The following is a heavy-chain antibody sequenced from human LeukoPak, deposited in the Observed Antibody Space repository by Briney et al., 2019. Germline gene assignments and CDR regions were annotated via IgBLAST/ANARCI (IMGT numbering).Heavy chain of an antibody. J-gene: IGHJ4*02. V-gene: IGHV3-7*01. CDR1: GFTFSSYA. CDR3: ARDRFYGAIRGYFDY. D-gene: IGHD2-21*01. CDR2: IKQDGSEK. Sequence: GGSLRLSCAASGFTFSSYAMSWVRQAPGKGLEWVANIKQDGSEKYYVDSVKGRFTISRDNAKNSLYLQMNSLRAEDTAVYYCARDRFYGAIRGYFDYWGQGTLVTVSS.